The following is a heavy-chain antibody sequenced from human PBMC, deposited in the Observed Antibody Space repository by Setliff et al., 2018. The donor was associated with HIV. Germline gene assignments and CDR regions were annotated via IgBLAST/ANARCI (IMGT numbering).Heavy chain of an antibody. D-gene: IGHD6-19*01. V-gene: IGHV1-3*01. CDR1: GYSFSSYY. J-gene: IGHJ3*02. Sequence: ASGKVSCKASGYSFSSYYMHWVRQAPGQGLEWLGWIIPGNGNTKYSQKFQGRVTITRDTSASTAYMELSSLRSEDTAVSYCAREGQWLDVGDAFDIWGQGTMVTVSS. CDR2: IIPGNGNT. CDR3: AREGQWLDVGDAFDI.